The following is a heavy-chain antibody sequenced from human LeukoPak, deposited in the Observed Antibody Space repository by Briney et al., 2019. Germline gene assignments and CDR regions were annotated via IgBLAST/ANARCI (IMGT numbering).Heavy chain of an antibody. CDR2: INHSGST. CDR3: ARDIGYYDSSGYYFDY. Sequence: PSETLSLTCAVYGGSFSGYYWSWIRQPPGKGLEWIGKINHSGSTNYNPSLKSRVTISVDTSKNQFSLKLSSVTAADTAVYYCARDIGYYDSSGYYFDYWGQGTLVTVSS. D-gene: IGHD3-22*01. J-gene: IGHJ4*02. CDR1: GGSFSGYY. V-gene: IGHV4-34*01.